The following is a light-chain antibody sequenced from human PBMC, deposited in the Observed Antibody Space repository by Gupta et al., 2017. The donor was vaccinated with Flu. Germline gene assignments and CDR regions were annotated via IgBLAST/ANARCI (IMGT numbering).Light chain of an antibody. CDR1: QSVSSN. CDR2: DAS. CDR3: QQYDNWPRT. J-gene: IGKJ1*01. V-gene: IGKV3-15*01. Sequence: EIVMTQSPDTLSVSPGERATLSCRASQSVSSNLVWYQQKPGQAPRLLMYDASSWATGIPVRFSGSGSGTEFTLTISSLQSEDFAVYYCQQYDNWPRTFGQGTKVEIK.